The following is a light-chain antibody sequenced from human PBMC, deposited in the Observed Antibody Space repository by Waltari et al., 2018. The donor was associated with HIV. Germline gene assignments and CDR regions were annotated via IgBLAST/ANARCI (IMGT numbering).Light chain of an antibody. CDR2: GES. CDR1: SSNIGPGYD. CDR3: QSYDSSLSGFWV. J-gene: IGLJ3*02. Sequence: QSVLTHPPSVSGAPGQRVTISCTGNSSNIGPGYDVHWYQQLPGIAPKLPIYGESNRPAGVPDRFSGSKSGTSASLAITGLQAEDEADYYCQSYDSSLSGFWVFGGGTKLTVL. V-gene: IGLV1-40*01.